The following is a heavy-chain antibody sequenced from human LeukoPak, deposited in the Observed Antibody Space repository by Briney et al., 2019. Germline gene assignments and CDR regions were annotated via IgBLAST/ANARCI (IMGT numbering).Heavy chain of an antibody. CDR1: GGSFSGYY. CDR2: INHSGSI. Sequence: SETLSLTCAVYGGSFSGYYWSWIRQPPGKGLEWIGEINHSGSINYNPSLKSRVTISVDSSKNQFSLKLTSVTAADTAVYYCARQNLVVVTAIRIFDYWGQGTLVTVSS. J-gene: IGHJ4*02. V-gene: IGHV4-34*01. D-gene: IGHD2-21*02. CDR3: ARQNLVVVTAIRIFDY.